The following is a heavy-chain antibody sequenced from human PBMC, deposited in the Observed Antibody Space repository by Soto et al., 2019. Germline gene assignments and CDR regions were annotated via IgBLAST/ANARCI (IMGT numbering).Heavy chain of an antibody. CDR2: IYHRGTS. V-gene: IGHV4-61*08. CDR1: GGSISSGAYS. D-gene: IGHD1-26*01. Sequence: KPSETLSLTCTVSGGSISSGAYSWSWIRLPPGKRLEWIGYIYHRGTSHYNPSLKSRVTMTRDTSISTAYMDLISLRSDDTAVYYCASALHRGTYHSPSDYWGQGTLVTVSS. J-gene: IGHJ4*02. CDR3: ASALHRGTYHSPSDY.